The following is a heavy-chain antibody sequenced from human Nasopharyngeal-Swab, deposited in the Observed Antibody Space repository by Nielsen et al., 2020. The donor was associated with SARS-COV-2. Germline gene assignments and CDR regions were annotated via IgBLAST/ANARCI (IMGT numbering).Heavy chain of an antibody. CDR3: ARLIIAGQNWFDP. V-gene: IGHV5-10-1*01. Sequence: GGSLRLSCKGSGYSFTSYWISWVRQMPGKGLEWMGRIDPSDSYTNYSPSFQGHVTISADKSISTAYLQWSSLKASDTVMYYCARLIIAGQNWFDPWGQGTLVTVSS. D-gene: IGHD6-13*01. CDR1: GYSFTSYW. J-gene: IGHJ5*02. CDR2: IDPSDSYT.